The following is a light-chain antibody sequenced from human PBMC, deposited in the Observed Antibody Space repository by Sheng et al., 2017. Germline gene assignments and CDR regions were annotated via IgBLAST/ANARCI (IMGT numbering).Light chain of an antibody. CDR2: KAS. CDR1: QSVSNW. Sequence: DIHMTQSPSTLSASVGDRVTITCRASQSVSNWLAWYQQKPGKAPKALIYKASVLQSGAPSRFSGDGFGTEFTLTISSLQPDDFATYYCQQYFVYPLNFGGGTKVEIK. CDR3: QQYFVYPLN. V-gene: IGKV1-5*03. J-gene: IGKJ4*01.